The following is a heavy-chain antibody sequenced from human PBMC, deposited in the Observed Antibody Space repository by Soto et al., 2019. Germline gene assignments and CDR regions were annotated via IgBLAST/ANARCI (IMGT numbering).Heavy chain of an antibody. V-gene: IGHV1-8*01. D-gene: IGHD4-17*01. Sequence: QVQLVQSGAEVKKPGASVKVSCKASGYTFTSYDINWVRQATGQGLEWMGWMNPNSGNTGYAQKFQGRVTMTRNTXIXXAYMELSSLRSEDTAVYYCASLSPTGYYYYYGMDVWGQGTTVTVSS. J-gene: IGHJ6*02. CDR1: GYTFTSYD. CDR2: MNPNSGNT. CDR3: ASLSPTGYYYYYGMDV.